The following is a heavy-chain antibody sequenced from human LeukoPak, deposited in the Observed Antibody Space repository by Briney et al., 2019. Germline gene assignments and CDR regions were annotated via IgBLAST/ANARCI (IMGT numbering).Heavy chain of an antibody. J-gene: IGHJ4*02. D-gene: IGHD1-7*01. CDR1: GFTFSNYW. CDR3: AREDDWNYEDY. V-gene: IGHV3-7*01. Sequence: GGSLRLSCAASGFTFSNYWMSWVRQAAGKGLEWVANIKQDGSEKNYVNSVKGRFTISRDNAKNSLYLQMNSLRAEDTAIYYCAREDDWNYEDYWGQGTLVTVSS. CDR2: IKQDGSEK.